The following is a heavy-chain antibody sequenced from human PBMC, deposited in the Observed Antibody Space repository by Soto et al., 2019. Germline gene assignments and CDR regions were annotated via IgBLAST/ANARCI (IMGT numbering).Heavy chain of an antibody. CDR2: IWSDGSEK. V-gene: IGHV3-33*06. Sequence: QVQLEESGGGVVQPGGSLRLSCAASGLIFRTYAMPWVRQAPGKGLEWVAVIWSDGSEKYYADSVKGRFTISRDNSNNTLRLLMSSRRAEDTAVYYCAKEGIAAAGPLDSWGPGTLVTVSS. CDR3: AKEGIAAAGPLDS. D-gene: IGHD6-13*01. J-gene: IGHJ4*02. CDR1: GLIFRTYA.